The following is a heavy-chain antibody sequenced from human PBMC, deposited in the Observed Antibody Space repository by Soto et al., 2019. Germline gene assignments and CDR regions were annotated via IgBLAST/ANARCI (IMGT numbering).Heavy chain of an antibody. V-gene: IGHV1-69*06. CDR2: IIPIFDTS. D-gene: IGHD3-10*01. CDR3: ASEYEGSGRQSYDY. CDR1: GGPLSNYA. J-gene: IGHJ4*02. Sequence: SVTVSSVASGGPLSNYAISWVRQAPGQGLEWMGGIIPIFDTSNYAQKFQGRVTISADKSTSTSYMELSSRRSEDTAVSYCASEYEGSGRQSYDYWGQGTLVTVSS.